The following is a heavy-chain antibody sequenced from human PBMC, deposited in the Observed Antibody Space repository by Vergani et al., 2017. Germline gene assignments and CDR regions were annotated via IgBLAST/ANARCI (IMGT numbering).Heavy chain of an antibody. CDR2: ISWDGGST. CDR3: AKDRGGSYYFDY. V-gene: IGHV3-43D*03. D-gene: IGHD1-26*01. Sequence: EVQLVESGGVVVQPGGSLRLSCAASGFTFDDYAMHWVRQAPGEGLEWVSLISWDGGSTYYADSVKGRFTISRDNSKNSLYLQMNSLRAEDTALYYCAKDRGGSYYFDYWGQGTLVTVSS. J-gene: IGHJ4*02. CDR1: GFTFDDYA.